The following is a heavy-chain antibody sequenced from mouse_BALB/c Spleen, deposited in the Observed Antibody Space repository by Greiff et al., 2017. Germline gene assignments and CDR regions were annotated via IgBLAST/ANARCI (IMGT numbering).Heavy chain of an antibody. CDR3: ASYGNYAMDY. D-gene: IGHD2-1*01. CDR2: IDPENGNT. J-gene: IGHJ4*01. V-gene: IGHV14-1*02. Sequence: EVHLVESGAELVRPGALVKLSCKASGFNIKDYYMHWVKQRPEQGLEWIGWIDPENGNTIYDPKFQGKASITADTSSNTAYLQLSSLTSEDTAVYYCASYGNYAMDYWGQGTSVTVSS. CDR1: GFNIKDYY.